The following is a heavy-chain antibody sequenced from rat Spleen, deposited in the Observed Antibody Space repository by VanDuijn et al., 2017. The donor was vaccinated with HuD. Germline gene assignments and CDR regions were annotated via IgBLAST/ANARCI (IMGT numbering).Heavy chain of an antibody. V-gene: IGHV5-29*01. CDR3: ARHYYNDGPFDY. CDR1: GFTFSDYF. D-gene: IGHD1-12*02. CDR2: ISYDGSDT. Sequence: EVQLVESGGGLVQPGRSMKLSCAASGFTFSDYFMAWVRQAPAKGLEWVATISYDGSDTYYRDSVKGRFTISRDNAKRTLFLQIDSLRSEDTATYYCARHYYNDGPFDYWGQGVMVTVSS. J-gene: IGHJ2*01.